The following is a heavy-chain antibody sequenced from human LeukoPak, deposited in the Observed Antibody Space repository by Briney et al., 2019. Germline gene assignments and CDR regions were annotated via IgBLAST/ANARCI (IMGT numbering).Heavy chain of an antibody. V-gene: IGHV7-4-1*02. CDR1: GYTFTSYA. J-gene: IGHJ6*03. CDR2: INTNTGNP. Sequence: ASVKVSCKASGYTFTSYAVNWVRQAPGQGLECMGWINTNTGNPTYAQGFTGRFVFSLDTPVSTAYLQISSLKAEDTAVYYCARDQSSSWSHYYYMDVWGKGTTVTVSS. D-gene: IGHD6-13*01. CDR3: ARDQSSSWSHYYYMDV.